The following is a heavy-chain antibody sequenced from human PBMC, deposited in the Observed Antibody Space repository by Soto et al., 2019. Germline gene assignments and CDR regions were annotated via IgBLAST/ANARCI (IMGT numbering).Heavy chain of an antibody. CDR3: ARDYGGDY. V-gene: IGHV4-61*01. CDR1: GVSVSSGSYY. CDR2: IYYSGST. Sequence: QVQLQESGPGLVKPSETLSLTCTVSGVSVSSGSYYWSWIRQPPGKGLEWVGKIYYSGSTDYNPSLKSRVTISIVTSKNQFSLKLSSVTAADTAVYYCARDYGGDYWGQGTLVTVSS. J-gene: IGHJ4*02. D-gene: IGHD4-17*01.